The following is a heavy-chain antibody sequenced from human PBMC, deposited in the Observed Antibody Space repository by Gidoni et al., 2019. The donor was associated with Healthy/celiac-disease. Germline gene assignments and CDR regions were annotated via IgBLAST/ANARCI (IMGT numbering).Heavy chain of an antibody. CDR1: GFTFSSYG. Sequence: QVQLVASGGGVVQPGRSLRLSCAASGFTFSSYGMHWVRQAPGKGLEWVAVISYDGSNKYYADSVKGRFTISRDNSKNTLYLQMNSLRAEDTAVYYCAKDTPLNYYDSSGYFSHPDYWGQGTLVTVSS. J-gene: IGHJ4*02. CDR3: AKDTPLNYYDSSGYFSHPDY. V-gene: IGHV3-30*18. CDR2: ISYDGSNK. D-gene: IGHD3-22*01.